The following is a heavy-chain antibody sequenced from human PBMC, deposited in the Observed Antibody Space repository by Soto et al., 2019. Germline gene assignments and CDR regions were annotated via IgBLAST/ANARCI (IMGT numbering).Heavy chain of an antibody. CDR2: ISLYSDGT. D-gene: IGHD2-2*01. Sequence: ASVKVSCKTSGYTFSNYGITWVRQAPGQPLEWLGWISLYSDGTNYAQKFQGRVSMTTDTSTTAAYMELRSLRSDDTAVYYCARVVPGAEAWFGPWGQGTLVTVYS. CDR1: GYTFSNYG. V-gene: IGHV1-18*01. CDR3: ARVVPGAEAWFGP. J-gene: IGHJ5*02.